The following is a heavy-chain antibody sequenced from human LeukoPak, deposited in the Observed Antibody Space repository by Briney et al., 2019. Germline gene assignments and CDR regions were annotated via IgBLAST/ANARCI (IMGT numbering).Heavy chain of an antibody. CDR1: GYSFTSYW. J-gene: IGHJ5*02. CDR2: IYPGDSRI. CDR3: ACRDLTSTWSFP. D-gene: IGHD6-13*01. V-gene: IGHV5-51*01. Sequence: GESLKISCQGFGYSFTSYWIGWVRQMPGKGMEWMGVIYPGDSRIRYNPSFQGQVTVSVDKAISTAYLQWVSLKASDTAMYYCACRDLTSTWSFPWGQGTLVTVSS.